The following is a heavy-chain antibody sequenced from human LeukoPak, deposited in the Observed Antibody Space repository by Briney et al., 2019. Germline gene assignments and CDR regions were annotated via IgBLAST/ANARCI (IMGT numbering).Heavy chain of an antibody. CDR2: IYPGDSDT. V-gene: IGHV5-51*01. CDR1: GYSFTSYW. D-gene: IGHD3-22*01. Sequence: GESLKISCKGSGYSFTSYWIGWVRQMPGKGLEWMGIIYPGDSDTRYSPSFQGQVTISADKSISTAYLQWSSLKASDTAMYYCARPGYHDSSGYGAFDIWGQGTMVTVSS. J-gene: IGHJ3*02. CDR3: ARPGYHDSSGYGAFDI.